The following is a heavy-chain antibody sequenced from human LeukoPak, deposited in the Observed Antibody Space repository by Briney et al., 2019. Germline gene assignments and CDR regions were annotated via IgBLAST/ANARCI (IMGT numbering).Heavy chain of an antibody. Sequence: PSETPSLTCSVSGGSITSSTYYWNWIRQPPGEGLEWIGSIFYTGNTYYNPSLKSRATISVDTSRTHFSLRLTSVTAADTAVYYCARRLSTQYYMDVWGKGATVTVSS. CDR3: ARRLSTQYYMDV. J-gene: IGHJ6*03. V-gene: IGHV4-39*02. CDR1: GGSITSSTYY. CDR2: IFYTGNT.